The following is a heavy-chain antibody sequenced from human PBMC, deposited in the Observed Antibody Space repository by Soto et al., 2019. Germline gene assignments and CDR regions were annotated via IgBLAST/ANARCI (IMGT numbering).Heavy chain of an antibody. CDR1: GDSVSSNSAA. V-gene: IGHV6-1*01. D-gene: IGHD1-26*01. Sequence: SQTLSLTCAISGDSVSSNSAAWNWIRQSPSRGLEWLGRTYYRSKWYNEYAVSVKSRITIKPDTSKNKFSLQLNSVVPEDTAVYYGAGMQDGALAYWGQGTLVTVYS. J-gene: IGHJ4*02. CDR2: TYYRSKWYN. CDR3: AGMQDGALAY.